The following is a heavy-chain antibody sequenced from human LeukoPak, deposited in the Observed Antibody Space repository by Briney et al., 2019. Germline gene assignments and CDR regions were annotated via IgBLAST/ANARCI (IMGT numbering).Heavy chain of an antibody. CDR3: AKDRDDYVWGSYLGAFDI. V-gene: IGHV3-48*03. Sequence: GGSLRLSCAASGFTFSSYEMNWVRQAPGKGLEWVSYISSSGSTIYYADSVKGRFTISRDNSKNTLYLQMNSLRAEDTAVFYCAKDRDDYVWGSYLGAFDIWGQGTMVTVSS. CDR2: ISSSGSTI. D-gene: IGHD3-16*01. CDR1: GFTFSSYE. J-gene: IGHJ3*02.